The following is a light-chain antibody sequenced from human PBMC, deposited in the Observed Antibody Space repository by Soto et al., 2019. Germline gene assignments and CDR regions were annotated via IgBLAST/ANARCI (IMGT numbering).Light chain of an antibody. CDR1: QGLSSY. CDR3: LSGHSRP. CDR2: AAS. Sequence: DIQMTQSPSSVTASVGDRVTITCRASQGLSSYLAWYQQKPGKAPKLLIYAASNLQSGVPSRFSGSGSGTDFTLTISSLQPEDFATYFCLSGHSRPLGGGTQVEIK. V-gene: IGKV1-12*01. J-gene: IGKJ4*01.